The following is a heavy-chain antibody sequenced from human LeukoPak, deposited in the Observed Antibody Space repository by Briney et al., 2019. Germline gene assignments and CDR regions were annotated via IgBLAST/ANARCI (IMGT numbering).Heavy chain of an antibody. CDR3: ARGHYYDGSGAFDI. V-gene: IGHV3-33*01. D-gene: IGHD3-22*01. CDR1: GFTFSRYG. CDR2: MWYDGSNK. J-gene: IGHJ3*02. Sequence: AGTLSLSCTASGFTFSRYGMHWVRQAPGKGLEWVGVMWYDGSNKYYEDSVKGRFTISRDNSKNTLYLKMNSLRAEDTAVYYCARGHYYDGSGAFDIWGEGTMFTVSS.